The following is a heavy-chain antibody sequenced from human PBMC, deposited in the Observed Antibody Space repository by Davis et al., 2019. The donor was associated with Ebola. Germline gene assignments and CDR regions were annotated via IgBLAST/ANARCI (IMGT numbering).Heavy chain of an antibody. V-gene: IGHV1-2*02. CDR2: INPNSGGT. CDR3: ARITGTRMTYYFDY. CDR1: GYTFTDYY. J-gene: IGHJ4*02. Sequence: ASVKVSCKASGYTFTDYYMHWVRQAPGQGLEWMGWINPNSGGTNYAQKLQGRVTMTTDTSTSTAYMELRSLRSDDTAVYYCARITGTRMTYYFDYWGQGTLVTVSS. D-gene: IGHD1-7*01.